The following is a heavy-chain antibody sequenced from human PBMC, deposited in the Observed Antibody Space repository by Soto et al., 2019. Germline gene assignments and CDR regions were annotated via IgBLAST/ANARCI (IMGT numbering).Heavy chain of an antibody. V-gene: IGHV2-5*02. Sequence: QITLKESGPTLVKPTQTLTLTCTFSGFSLSTSGVGVGWIRQPPGKALEWLALIYWDDDKRYSPSLKSRLTIAKDTSKNQVVLTRTNMDPVDTATYYCAHSRAEWFGELFGYWGQGTLVTVSS. D-gene: IGHD3-10*01. J-gene: IGHJ4*02. CDR2: IYWDDDK. CDR1: GFSLSTSGVG. CDR3: AHSRAEWFGELFGY.